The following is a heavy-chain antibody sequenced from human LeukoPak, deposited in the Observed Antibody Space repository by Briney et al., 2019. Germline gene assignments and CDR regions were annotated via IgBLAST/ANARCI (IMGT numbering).Heavy chain of an antibody. CDR2: IYSGGST. D-gene: IGHD6-19*01. CDR1: GFTVSSNY. V-gene: IGHV3-66*01. J-gene: IGHJ4*02. CDR3: ARDGSGWYYFDY. Sequence: GGSLRLSCAASGFTVSSNYMSWVRQAPGKGLEWVSVIYSGGSTYYADSVKGRFTISRDNSKNTLYLQMNSLRAEDTAVYYCARDGSGWYYFDYWGQGNLVTVSS.